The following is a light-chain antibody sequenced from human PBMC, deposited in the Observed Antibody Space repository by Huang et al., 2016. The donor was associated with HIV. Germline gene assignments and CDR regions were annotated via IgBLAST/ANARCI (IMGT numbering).Light chain of an antibody. V-gene: IGKV1-6*01. Sequence: VQMPQSPSPLSASVGDRIPITGRASQAVRGDLGWYQQKPGKAPKLLIYGTSTLQSGVPSRFSGSGSGTHYTLSINSLQPEDFATYYCLQAATYPWTFGQGTKVEIK. J-gene: IGKJ1*01. CDR1: QAVRGD. CDR3: LQAATYPWT. CDR2: GTS.